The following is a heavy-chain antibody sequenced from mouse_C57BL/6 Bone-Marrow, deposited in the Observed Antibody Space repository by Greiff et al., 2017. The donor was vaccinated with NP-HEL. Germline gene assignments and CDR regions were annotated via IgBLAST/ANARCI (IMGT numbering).Heavy chain of an antibody. CDR1: GYTFTSYG. J-gene: IGHJ3*01. D-gene: IGHD6-1*01. V-gene: IGHV1-81*01. CDR3: ARSTLNLWFAY. CDR2: IYPRSGNT. Sequence: VQLQQSGAELARPGASVKLSCKASGYTFTSYGISWVKQRTGQGLEWIGEIYPRSGNTYYNEKFKGKATLTADKSSSTAYMELRSLTSEDSAVYFCARSTLNLWFAYWGQGTLVTVSA.